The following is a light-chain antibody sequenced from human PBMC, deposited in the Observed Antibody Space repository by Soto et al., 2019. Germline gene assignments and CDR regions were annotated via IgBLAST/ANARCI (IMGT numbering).Light chain of an antibody. J-gene: IGLJ1*01. CDR1: RTDVADGYDY. V-gene: IGLV2-14*03. Sequence: QSVLTQRASVSGSPGQSIAISCTGVRTDVADGYDYVSWYQQHPGQAPQLIIYDVSNRPSGVSDRFSGSKSGNTASLTISGLQAEVEAEYYWTSDTSSTPLYVCGTGTMVTVL. CDR2: DVS. CDR3: TSDTSSTPLYV.